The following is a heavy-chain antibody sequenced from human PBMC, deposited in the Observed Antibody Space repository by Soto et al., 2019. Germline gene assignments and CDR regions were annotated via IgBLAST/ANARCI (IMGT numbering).Heavy chain of an antibody. D-gene: IGHD1-1*01. CDR1: GYSFTSYW. CDR2: IYPGDSDT. V-gene: IGHV5-51*01. Sequence: LGESLKISCKGSGYSFTSYWIGWVRQMPGKGLEWMGIIYPGDSDTRYSPSFEGHVTISVDKSISTAFLQWNSLKASDNAIYYCARHSTSATKDYWGQGTLVTVYS. J-gene: IGHJ4*01. CDR3: ARHSTSATKDY.